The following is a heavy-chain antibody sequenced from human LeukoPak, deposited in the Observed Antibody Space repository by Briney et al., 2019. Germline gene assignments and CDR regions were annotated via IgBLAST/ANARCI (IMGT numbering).Heavy chain of an antibody. Sequence: GGSLRLSCAASGFTFSNVWMSWVRQVPGKGMEWVGRVRRKTDGETTDHAAPVKGRFTISRDDSKNTLYLQMNSLKTEDTAVYYCVTDLVIKGYFDYWGQGALVTVSS. D-gene: IGHD2-21*01. J-gene: IGHJ4*02. V-gene: IGHV3-15*01. CDR1: GFTFSNVW. CDR3: VTDLVIKGYFDY. CDR2: VRRKTDGETT.